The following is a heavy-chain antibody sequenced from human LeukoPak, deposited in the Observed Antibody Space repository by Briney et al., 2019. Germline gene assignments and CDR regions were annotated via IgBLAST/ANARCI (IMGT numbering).Heavy chain of an antibody. CDR3: ARVGYEAWREYGDPFDY. V-gene: IGHV4-34*01. D-gene: IGHD4-17*01. J-gene: IGHJ4*02. Sequence: KPSETLSLTCAVYGGSFSGYYWSWIRLPPGKGLEWIGEINHSGSTNYNPSLKSRVTISVDTSKNQFSLRLSSVTAADTAVYYCARVGYEAWREYGDPFDYWGQGTLVTVSS. CDR1: GGSFSGYY. CDR2: INHSGST.